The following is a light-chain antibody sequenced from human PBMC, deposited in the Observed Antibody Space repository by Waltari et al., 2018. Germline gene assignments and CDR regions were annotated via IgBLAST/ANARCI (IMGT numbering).Light chain of an antibody. V-gene: IGLV1-36*01. CDR3: SVWDDSLNGQV. J-gene: IGLJ2*01. CDR1: TSNIANNA. CDR2: YDD. Sequence: QSVLTQPPSVSEAPRPRVTISCSGSTSNIANNAVNWYQQPPGKAPKPLIYYDDLLPSGVSDRFSASKSGTSASLAISGLQSEDEADYYCSVWDDSLNGQVFGGGTKLTVL.